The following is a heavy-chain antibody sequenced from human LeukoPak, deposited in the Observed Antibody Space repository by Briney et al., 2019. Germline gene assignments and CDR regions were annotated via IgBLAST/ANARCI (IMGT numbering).Heavy chain of an antibody. CDR3: AKKHTGWTYYFDY. D-gene: IGHD6-19*01. Sequence: GGSLRLSCAASGFTFSSYAMSWVRQAPGKGLEWVSAISGSGGSTYYADSVKGRFTISRDNSKDTLYLQMNSLRAEDTAVYYCAKKHTGWTYYFDYWGQGTLVTVSS. CDR2: ISGSGGST. CDR1: GFTFSSYA. V-gene: IGHV3-23*01. J-gene: IGHJ4*02.